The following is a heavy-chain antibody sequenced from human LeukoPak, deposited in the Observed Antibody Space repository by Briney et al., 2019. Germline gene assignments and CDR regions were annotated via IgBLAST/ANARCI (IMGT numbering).Heavy chain of an antibody. Sequence: LETLSLTCTVSGGSISGSGYYWGWIRQPPGKGLEWIGSIFYSGSTYYNPSLKSRVTISVDTSKNQFSLKVTSVTAADTAVYYCARGLYWGQGTLVTVSS. CDR3: ARGLY. V-gene: IGHV4-39*01. J-gene: IGHJ4*02. CDR1: GGSISGSGYY. CDR2: IFYSGST.